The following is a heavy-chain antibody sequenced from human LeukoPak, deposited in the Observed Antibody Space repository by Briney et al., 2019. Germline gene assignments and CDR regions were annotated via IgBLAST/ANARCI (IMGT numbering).Heavy chain of an antibody. J-gene: IGHJ4*02. CDR3: ARDRDTIFGVVPI. CDR1: GYTFTSYY. CDR2: INPSGGST. Sequence: ASVKVSCKASGYTFTSYYMHWVRQAPGQGLEWMGIINPSGGSTSYAQKFQGRVTITADESTSTAYMELSSLRSEDTAVYYCARDRDTIFGVVPIWGQGTLVTVSS. D-gene: IGHD3-3*01. V-gene: IGHV1-46*01.